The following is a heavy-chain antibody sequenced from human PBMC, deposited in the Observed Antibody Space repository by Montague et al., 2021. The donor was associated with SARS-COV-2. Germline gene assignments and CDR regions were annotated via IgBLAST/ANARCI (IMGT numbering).Heavy chain of an antibody. D-gene: IGHD2-15*01. CDR1: GGSISSFY. CDR3: ARHYSATLPAVY. CDR2: ISDSGST. J-gene: IGHJ4*01. Sequence: SETLSLTCTVSGGSISSFYWCWFRQPPGKGLEWIGYISDSGSTNYNPSPTSRVTMSVDTSKYQFSLKVNSVTAAATAVYYCARHYSATLPAVYWGQGTLVTVSS. V-gene: IGHV4-59*08.